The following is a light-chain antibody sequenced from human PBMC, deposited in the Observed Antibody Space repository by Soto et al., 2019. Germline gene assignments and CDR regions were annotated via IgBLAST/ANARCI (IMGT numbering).Light chain of an antibody. CDR2: DAS. Sequence: DIQMTQSPSTLSASVGDRVTITCRASQTISKWLVWYQQKPGKAPKVLIFDASILASGVPSRFSGSGYGTEFTLTISSLQPDDFATYYCPQYNGYSTWTFGQGTKVDIK. CDR1: QTISKW. CDR3: PQYNGYSTWT. V-gene: IGKV1-5*01. J-gene: IGKJ1*01.